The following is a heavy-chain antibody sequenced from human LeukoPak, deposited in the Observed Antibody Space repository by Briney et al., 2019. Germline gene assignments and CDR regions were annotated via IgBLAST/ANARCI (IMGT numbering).Heavy chain of an antibody. CDR3: ARRGVVTGIDY. CDR1: GGSISSFY. CDR2: IYYTGST. V-gene: IGHV4-59*12. Sequence: SETLSLTCTVSGGSISSFYWSWIRQPPGKGLEWIGYIYYTGSTNYNSSLKSRVTISVDTSKNQFSLKLSSVTAADTAEYYCARRGVVTGIDYWGHGTLVTVSS. D-gene: IGHD2-21*02. J-gene: IGHJ4*01.